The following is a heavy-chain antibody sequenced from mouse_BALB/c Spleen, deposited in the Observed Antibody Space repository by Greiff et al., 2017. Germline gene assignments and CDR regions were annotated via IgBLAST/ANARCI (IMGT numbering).Heavy chain of an antibody. CDR2: INSNGGST. D-gene: IGHD1-1*01. Sequence: EVNVVESGGGLVKLGGSLKLSCAASGFTFSSYYMSWVRQTPEKRLELVAAINSNGGSTYYPDTVKGRFTISRDNAKNTLYLQMSSLKSEDTALYYCARHGGDYGSSPYYFDYWGQGTTLTVSS. V-gene: IGHV5-6-2*01. CDR1: GFTFSSYY. CDR3: ARHGGDYGSSPYYFDY. J-gene: IGHJ2*01.